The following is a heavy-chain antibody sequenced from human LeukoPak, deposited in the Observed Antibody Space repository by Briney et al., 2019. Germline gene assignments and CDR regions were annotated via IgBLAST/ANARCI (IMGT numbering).Heavy chain of an antibody. D-gene: IGHD3-3*01. Sequence: ASVKVSCKASGYTFTGYYMHWVRQAPGQGLEWMGWINPNSGGTNYAQKFQGRVTMTRDTSISTAYMELSRLRSDDTAVYYCARVLSGYDFWSGYLDYWGQGTLVTVSS. V-gene: IGHV1-2*02. CDR3: ARVLSGYDFWSGYLDY. J-gene: IGHJ4*02. CDR2: INPNSGGT. CDR1: GYTFTGYY.